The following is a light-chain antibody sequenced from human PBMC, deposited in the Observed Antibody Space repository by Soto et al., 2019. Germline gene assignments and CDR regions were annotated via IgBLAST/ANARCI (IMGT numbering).Light chain of an antibody. CDR3: LQHNSYPLT. CDR2: VAS. CDR1: QGIRND. V-gene: IGKV1-17*01. J-gene: IGKJ4*01. Sequence: DIQMTQSPSPLSASVGDRVTITCRASQGIRNDLAWYQQKPGKAPKRLIYVASSLQSGVPSRFIGSGSGTEFTLTISSLQPEDFATYYCLQHNSYPLTFGGGTKVEIK.